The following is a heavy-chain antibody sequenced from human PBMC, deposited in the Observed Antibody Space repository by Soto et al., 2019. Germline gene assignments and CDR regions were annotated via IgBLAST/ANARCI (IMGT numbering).Heavy chain of an antibody. J-gene: IGHJ3*02. CDR1: GGSINTYY. Sequence: SETLSLTCTVSGGSINTYYWSWIRQPPGKGLEWIGYIYYSGSTTYNPSLNNRVTISVDTSKNQFSLNLSSVTAADTALYYCARDVGSFARGYDRAFDIWGQGTMVTVSS. CDR3: ARDVGSFARGYDRAFDI. CDR2: IYYSGST. D-gene: IGHD5-12*01. V-gene: IGHV4-59*01.